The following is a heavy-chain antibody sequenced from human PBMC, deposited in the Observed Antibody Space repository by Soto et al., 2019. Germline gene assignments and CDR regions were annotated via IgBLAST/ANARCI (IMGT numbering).Heavy chain of an antibody. D-gene: IGHD3-22*01. CDR2: ISSSGSTI. V-gene: IGHV3-11*01. Sequence: GVLRLSCAASGFTFSDYYMSWTRQAPGKGLEWVSYISSSGSTIYYADSVKGRFTISRDNAKNSLYLQMNSLRAEDTAVYYCATDEMAPYYSDSSRYYPHYYGMDVWGQGTPVTVSS. J-gene: IGHJ6*02. CDR3: ATDEMAPYYSDSSRYYPHYYGMDV. CDR1: GFTFSDYY.